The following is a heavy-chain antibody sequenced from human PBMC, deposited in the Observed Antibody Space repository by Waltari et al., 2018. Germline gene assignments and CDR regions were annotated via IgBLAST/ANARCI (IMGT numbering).Heavy chain of an antibody. CDR2: VYYTGSS. V-gene: IGHV4-39*07. J-gene: IGHJ6*02. CDR1: GASISSSSYY. CDR3: ARDRGYSSSWTDYYYGMDV. D-gene: IGHD6-13*01. Sequence: QLQLQESGPGLVKPSETLSLTCTVSGASISSSSYYWNWIRQPPGKGLEWIGSVYYTGSSFYNASLKSRVTISVDTSKNQFSLKLSSVTAADTAVYYCARDRGYSSSWTDYYYGMDVWGQGTTVTVSS.